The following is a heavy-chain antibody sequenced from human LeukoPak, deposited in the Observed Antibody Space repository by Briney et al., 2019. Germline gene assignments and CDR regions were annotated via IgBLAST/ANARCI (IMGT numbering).Heavy chain of an antibody. Sequence: SQTLSLTCTVSGDSISSGGYHWSWIRQSPGKGLEWIGYMFPSGRTNYNPSLKSRVTISVDRSKTQFSLKLSSVTAADTAVYYCARRSVVVTADLDYWGQGTLVTVSS. J-gene: IGHJ4*02. CDR2: MFPSGRT. CDR1: GDSISSGGYH. V-gene: IGHV4-30-2*06. CDR3: ARRSVVVTADLDY. D-gene: IGHD2-21*02.